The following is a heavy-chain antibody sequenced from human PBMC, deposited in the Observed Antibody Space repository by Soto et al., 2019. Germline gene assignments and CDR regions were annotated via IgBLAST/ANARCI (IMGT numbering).Heavy chain of an antibody. D-gene: IGHD2-21*02. Sequence: ASVKVSCKTSGYTFSGHVIHWLRQAPGQRPEWLGWINAGNSKTYYSEKFEGRVTFTRDTVATTVNMELSSLRYEDTALYYCTRGGAIVVVTAPFDLWGQGTLVTVSS. CDR1: GYTFSGHV. CDR2: INAGNSKT. V-gene: IGHV1-3*01. CDR3: TRGGAIVVVTAPFDL. J-gene: IGHJ5*02.